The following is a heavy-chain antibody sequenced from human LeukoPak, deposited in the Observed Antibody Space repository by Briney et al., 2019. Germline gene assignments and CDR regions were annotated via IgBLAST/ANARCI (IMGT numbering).Heavy chain of an antibody. CDR2: ISGSGGST. CDR1: GFTFSSYA. CDR3: AKEEGTEQWLSGYYYGMDV. D-gene: IGHD6-19*01. Sequence: GGSLRLSCAASGFTFSSYAMSWVRQAPGKGLEWVSAISGSGGSTYYADSVKGRFTISRDNSKNTLYLQMNSLRAEDTVVYYCAKEEGTEQWLSGYYYGMDVWGQGTTVTVSS. V-gene: IGHV3-23*01. J-gene: IGHJ6*02.